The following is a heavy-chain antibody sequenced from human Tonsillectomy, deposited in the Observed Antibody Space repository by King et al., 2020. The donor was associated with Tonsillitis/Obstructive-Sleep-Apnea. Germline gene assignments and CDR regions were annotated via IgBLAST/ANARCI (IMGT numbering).Heavy chain of an antibody. CDR3: ARGFGSGWDFDY. Sequence: VQLVESGGGLVKPGGSLRLSCAASGFTFSSYSMNWVRQAPGQGLEWVSSISSSSSYIYYADSVKGRFTISRDNAKNSLYLQMNSLRAEDTAVYYCARGFGSGWDFDYWGQGTLVTVSS. CDR2: ISSSSSYI. V-gene: IGHV3-21*01. CDR1: GFTFSSYS. J-gene: IGHJ4*02. D-gene: IGHD6-19*01.